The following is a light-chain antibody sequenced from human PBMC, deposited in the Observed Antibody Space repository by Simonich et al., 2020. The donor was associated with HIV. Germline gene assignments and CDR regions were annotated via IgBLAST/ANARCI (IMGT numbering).Light chain of an antibody. CDR2: WAS. J-gene: IGKJ4*01. CDR1: QRVLYSSNNKNYKNY. CDR3: QQYYSTPLT. V-gene: IGKV4-1*01. Sequence: DIVMTQSPDSLAVSLGERATISCKSSQRVLYSSNNKNYKNYLAWYQQKPGQTPKLLFYWASTRESGVPDRFSGSGSGTYFTLTISSLQAGDVAVYYCQQYYSTPLTFGGGTKVEIK.